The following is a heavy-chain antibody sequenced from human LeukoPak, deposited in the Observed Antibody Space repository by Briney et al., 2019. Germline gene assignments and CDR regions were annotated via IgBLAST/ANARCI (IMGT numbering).Heavy chain of an antibody. D-gene: IGHD6-19*01. CDR3: AKSRGIYDNSGWRTFDY. Sequence: GGSLRLSCAASGLTVSSNYMSWVRQAPGKGLEWLSVIYNGDMTYYADSVKGRFTISRDNSKNTLYLQMNNLRAEDTAIYYCAKSRGIYDNSGWRTFDYWGQGTLVTVSS. J-gene: IGHJ4*02. CDR1: GLTVSSNY. CDR2: IYNGDMT. V-gene: IGHV3-66*01.